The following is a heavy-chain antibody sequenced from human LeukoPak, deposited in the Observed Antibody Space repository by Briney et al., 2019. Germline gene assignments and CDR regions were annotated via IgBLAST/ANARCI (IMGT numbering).Heavy chain of an antibody. D-gene: IGHD3-22*01. CDR1: GFTFSSYW. Sequence: PGGSLRLSCAASGFTFSSYWMHWVRQAPGKGLVWVSRINSDGSSTSYADSVKGRFTISRDNAKNTLYLQMNSLRAEDTAVYYCASTYDSSGYYVYWGQGTLVTVSS. CDR2: INSDGSST. CDR3: ASTYDSSGYYVY. V-gene: IGHV3-74*01. J-gene: IGHJ4*02.